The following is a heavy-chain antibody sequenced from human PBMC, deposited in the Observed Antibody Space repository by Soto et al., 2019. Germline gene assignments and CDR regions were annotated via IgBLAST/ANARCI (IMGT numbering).Heavy chain of an antibody. V-gene: IGHV1-46*01. D-gene: IGHD2-8*01. J-gene: IGHJ6*02. CDR2: INPSGGST. CDR1: GYTFTSYY. CDR3: ATLTNGVSRAKSYYYGMDV. Sequence: GASVKVSCKASGYTFTSYYMHWVRQAPGQGLEWMGIINPSGGSTSYAQKFQGRVTMTRDTSTSTVYMELSSLRSEDTAVYYCATLTNGVSRAKSYYYGMDVWGQGTTVTVSS.